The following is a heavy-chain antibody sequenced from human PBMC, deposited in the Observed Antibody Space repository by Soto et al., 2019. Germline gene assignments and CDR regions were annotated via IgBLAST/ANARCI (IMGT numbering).Heavy chain of an antibody. CDR2: MSYDGSNI. V-gene: IGHV3-30-3*01. D-gene: IGHD3-22*01. CDR3: ARESLDYHYDSSGYNY. CDR1: GFSFSSYD. J-gene: IGHJ4*02. Sequence: GGSLRLSCAASGFSFSSYDMHWVRQAPGKGLEWVADMSYDGSNIFYGDSVKGRFTISRDNSKNTLYLQMNSLRAEDTAVYYCARESLDYHYDSSGYNYWGQGTLVTVSS.